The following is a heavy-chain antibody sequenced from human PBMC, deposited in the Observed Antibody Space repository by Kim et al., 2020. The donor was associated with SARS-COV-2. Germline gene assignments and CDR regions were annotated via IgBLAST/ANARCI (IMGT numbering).Heavy chain of an antibody. D-gene: IGHD6-6*01. Sequence: AEPARGRFTISRANAKNSLFLQMNSLRAEDTAVYYCARARPPPASFYYFDYWGQGILVNVSS. CDR3: ARARPPPASFYYFDY. J-gene: IGHJ4*02. V-gene: IGHV3-48*03.